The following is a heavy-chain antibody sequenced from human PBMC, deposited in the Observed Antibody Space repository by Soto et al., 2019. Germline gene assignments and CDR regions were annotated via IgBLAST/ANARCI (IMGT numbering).Heavy chain of an antibody. CDR1: GYTFTSYG. V-gene: IGHV1-18*04. CDR2: ISAYNGNT. CDR3: ARDAYRPYSITIFTNWFDP. Sequence: GASVKVSCKASGYTFTSYGISWVRQAPGQGLEWMGWISAYNGNTNYAQKLQGRVTMTTDTSTSTAYMELRSLRSDDTAVYHCARDAYRPYSITIFTNWFDPWGQGTLVTVSS. J-gene: IGHJ5*02. D-gene: IGHD3-3*01.